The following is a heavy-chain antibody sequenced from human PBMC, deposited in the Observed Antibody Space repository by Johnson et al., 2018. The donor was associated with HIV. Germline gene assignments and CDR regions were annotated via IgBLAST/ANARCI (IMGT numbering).Heavy chain of an antibody. J-gene: IGHJ3*01. Sequence: VQLVESGGGVVQPGGSLRLSCAASGFTFSSYGMSWVRQAPGKGLEWVSAISAGTDGPYYADSVKGRFTISRENSKNTVYLLMNRRRAEDTAGYYCAKETQYKVGWDAFDLWGQGTMVTVSS. CDR1: GFTFSSYG. CDR2: ISAGTDGP. CDR3: AKETQYKVGWDAFDL. V-gene: IGHV3-23*04. D-gene: IGHD1-14*01.